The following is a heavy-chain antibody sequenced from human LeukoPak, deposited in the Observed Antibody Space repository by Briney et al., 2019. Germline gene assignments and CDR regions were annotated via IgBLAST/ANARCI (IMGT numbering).Heavy chain of an antibody. CDR1: GFTVSSNY. CDR3: ASCLGCDYGNYA. Sequence: GGSLRLSCAASGFTVSSNYMSWVRQAPGKGLEWVSVTYRDGNTYYADSVKGRFTISRDNSRNTLYLQMNSLRAEDTAVYYCASCLGCDYGNYAWGQGTLVTVSS. J-gene: IGHJ5*02. CDR2: TYRDGNT. V-gene: IGHV3-53*01. D-gene: IGHD4-11*01.